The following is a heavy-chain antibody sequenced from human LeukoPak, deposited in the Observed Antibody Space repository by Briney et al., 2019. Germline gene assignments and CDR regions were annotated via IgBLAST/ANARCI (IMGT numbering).Heavy chain of an antibody. Sequence: SQTLSLTCTVSGGSISSGSYDWYWIRQPAGKGLEWIGHLYTSGSMSYNPSLKSRVTISVDTSKNQFYLKLTSVTAADTAVYYCTKGRGIWGQGTLVTVSS. D-gene: IGHD3-10*01. V-gene: IGHV4-61*09. CDR1: GGSISSGSYD. CDR3: TKGRGI. J-gene: IGHJ4*02. CDR2: LYTSGSM.